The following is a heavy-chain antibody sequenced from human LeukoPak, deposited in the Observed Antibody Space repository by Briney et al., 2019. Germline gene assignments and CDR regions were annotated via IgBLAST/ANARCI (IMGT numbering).Heavy chain of an antibody. CDR2: ISYDGSNK. CDR1: GFTFSSYA. Sequence: GGSLRLSCAASGFTFSSYAMHWVRQAPGKGLEWVAVISYDGSNKYYADSVKGRFTISRDNSKNTLYLQMNSLRAEDTAVYYCARDGTTGTMGYYYYYYMDVWGKGTTVTVSS. J-gene: IGHJ6*03. CDR3: ARDGTTGTMGYYYYYYMDV. V-gene: IGHV3-30-3*01. D-gene: IGHD1-1*01.